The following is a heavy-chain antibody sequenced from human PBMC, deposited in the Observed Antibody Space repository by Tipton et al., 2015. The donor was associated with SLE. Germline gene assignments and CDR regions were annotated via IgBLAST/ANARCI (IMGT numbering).Heavy chain of an antibody. Sequence: SLRLSCAASGFNFSSNTMHWVRQAPGKGLEYVSTISSHGGSTFYADSVKGRFIISRDNSKNTLDLQMGSLRVEDMAVYYCARGADYGGNWWRRPFDYWGQGTMVSVSS. CDR2: ISSHGGST. CDR3: ARGADYGGNWWRRPFDY. D-gene: IGHD4-23*01. J-gene: IGHJ4*02. CDR1: GFNFSSNT. V-gene: IGHV3-64*02.